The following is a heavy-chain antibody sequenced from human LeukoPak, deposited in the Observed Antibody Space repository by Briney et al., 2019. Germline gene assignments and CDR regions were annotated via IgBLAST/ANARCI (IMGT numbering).Heavy chain of an antibody. CDR2: IGPNGI. J-gene: IGHJ4*02. CDR1: GFTFPNFE. CDR3: ARGGYCSGGNCHATLYDV. D-gene: IGHD2-21*01. V-gene: IGHV3-48*03. Sequence: GGSLRLSCAASGFTFPNFEMNWVRQAPGQGLEWISYIGPNGIYDADSVKGRFTVSRDNAKNSVYLQMNSLRAEDTAVYYCARGGYCSGGNCHATLYDVWDQGTLVTVSS.